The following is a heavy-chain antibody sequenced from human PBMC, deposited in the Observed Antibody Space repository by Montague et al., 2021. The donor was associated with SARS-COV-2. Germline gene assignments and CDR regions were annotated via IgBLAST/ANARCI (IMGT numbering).Heavy chain of an antibody. D-gene: IGHD3-3*01. Sequence: SETLSLTCTVPGGSISSSSHYWGWIRQPPGKGLEWIGSIYYSGSTYYNPSLKSRVTISVDTSKNQFSLKLSSVTAADTAVFYCARHSGDYTIFGVVIYYMDVWGKGTTVTVSS. CDR2: IYYSGST. CDR1: GGSISSSSHY. CDR3: ARHSGDYTIFGVVIYYMDV. V-gene: IGHV4-39*01. J-gene: IGHJ6*03.